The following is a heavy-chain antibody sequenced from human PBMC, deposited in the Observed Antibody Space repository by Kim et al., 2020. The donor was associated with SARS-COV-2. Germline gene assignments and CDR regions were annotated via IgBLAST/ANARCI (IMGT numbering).Heavy chain of an antibody. J-gene: IGHJ4*02. V-gene: IGHV4-59*09. D-gene: IGHD6-6*01. CDR3: ARGTGSFAY. Sequence: GSTNYNPSLQSRVTISVDTSKNQFSLRLSSVTAADTAVYYCARGTGSFAYWGQGTLVTVSS. CDR2: GST.